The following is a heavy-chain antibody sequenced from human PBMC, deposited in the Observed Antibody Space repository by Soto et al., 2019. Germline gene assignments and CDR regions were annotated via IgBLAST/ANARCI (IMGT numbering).Heavy chain of an antibody. CDR3: ASPNYYDFWSGYYLPYYYYGMDV. CDR2: ISYDGSNK. V-gene: IGHV3-30-3*01. J-gene: IGHJ6*02. D-gene: IGHD3-3*01. CDR1: GFTFSSYA. Sequence: GGSLRLSCAACGFTFSSYAMHWVRQAPGKGLEWVAVISYDGSNKYYADSVKGRFTISRDNSKNTLYLQMNSLRAEDTAVYYCASPNYYDFWSGYYLPYYYYGMDVWGQGTTVTVSS.